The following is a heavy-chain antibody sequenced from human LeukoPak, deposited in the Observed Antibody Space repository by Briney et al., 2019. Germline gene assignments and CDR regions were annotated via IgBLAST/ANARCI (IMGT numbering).Heavy chain of an antibody. J-gene: IGHJ5*02. Sequence: GASVKVSCKASGYTFTGYYMHWVRQAPGQGLEWMGWINPNSGGTNYAQKFQGRVTMTRDTSISTAYMELSSLRSEDTAVYYCARDGGDIVVVPAAYNWFDPWGQGTLVTVSS. CDR2: INPNSGGT. CDR3: ARDGGDIVVVPAAYNWFDP. CDR1: GYTFTGYY. V-gene: IGHV1-2*02. D-gene: IGHD2-2*01.